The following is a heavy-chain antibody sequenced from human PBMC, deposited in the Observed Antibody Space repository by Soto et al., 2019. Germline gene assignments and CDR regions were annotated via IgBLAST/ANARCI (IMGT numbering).Heavy chain of an antibody. CDR1: GGSISSGGYY. V-gene: IGHV4-31*03. CDR2: IYYSGST. Sequence: PSETLSLTCTVSGGSISSGGYYWSWIRQHPGKGLEWIGYIYYSGSTYYNPSLKSRVTISVDTSKNQFSLKLSSVTAADTAVYYCARSPMTTVTTAWDYWGQGTLVTVSS. CDR3: ARSPMTTVTTAWDY. J-gene: IGHJ4*02. D-gene: IGHD4-4*01.